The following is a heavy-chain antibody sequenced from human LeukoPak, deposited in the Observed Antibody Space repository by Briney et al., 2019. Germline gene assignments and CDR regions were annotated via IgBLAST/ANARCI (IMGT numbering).Heavy chain of an antibody. CDR2: IIPIFGTA. J-gene: IGHJ4*02. CDR1: GGTFSSYA. D-gene: IGHD3-22*01. CDR3: ARVPYPSHDGYPAPLDY. V-gene: IGHV1-69*13. Sequence: ASVKVSCKASGGTFSSYAISWVRQAPGQGLEWMGGIIPIFGTANYAQKFQCRVTITADESTSTAYMELSSLRSEDTAVYYCARVPYPSHDGYPAPLDYWGQGTLVTVSS.